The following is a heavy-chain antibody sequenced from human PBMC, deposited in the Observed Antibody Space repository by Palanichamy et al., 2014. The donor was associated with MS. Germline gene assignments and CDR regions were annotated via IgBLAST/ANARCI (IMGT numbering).Heavy chain of an antibody. CDR1: GFTFSSYA. Sequence: EVQLLESGGDLVQPGGSLRLSCAASGFTFSSYAMSWVRQTPGKGLERVSSITGSGGTTDDADPVKGRFTISRDNSKNTLYLQMNSLRAEDAAIYYCAKGTAVRGVYYFDYWGQGTLVTVSS. CDR3: AKGTAVRGVYYFDY. CDR2: ITGSGGTT. D-gene: IGHD3-10*01. V-gene: IGHV3-23*01. J-gene: IGHJ4*02.